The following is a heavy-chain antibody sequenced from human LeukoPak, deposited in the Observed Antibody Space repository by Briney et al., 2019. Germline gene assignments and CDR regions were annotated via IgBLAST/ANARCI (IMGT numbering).Heavy chain of an antibody. CDR1: GGSISSYY. CDR3: ARGYDFWSGYYTGYFDY. J-gene: IGHJ4*02. CDR2: IYYSGST. V-gene: IGHV4-59*01. D-gene: IGHD3-3*01. Sequence: SETLSLTCTVSGGSISSYYWSWIRQPPGKGLEWIGYIYYSGSTNYNPSLKSRVTISVDTSKNQFSLKLSSVTAADTAVYYCARGYDFWSGYYTGYFDYWGQGTLVTASS.